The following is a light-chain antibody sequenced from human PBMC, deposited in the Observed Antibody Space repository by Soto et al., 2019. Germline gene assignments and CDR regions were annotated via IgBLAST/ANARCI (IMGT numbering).Light chain of an antibody. Sequence: DIQMTQSPSSLSASVGDRVTITCRASQGISNYLAWYQQKPGKVPKLLIYPASTFQSGVPSRFSGSGSGTDFTLTISSLQPEDVATYYCQKYNSAPLFGGGTKVEIK. V-gene: IGKV1-27*01. CDR3: QKYNSAPL. CDR1: QGISNY. J-gene: IGKJ4*01. CDR2: PAS.